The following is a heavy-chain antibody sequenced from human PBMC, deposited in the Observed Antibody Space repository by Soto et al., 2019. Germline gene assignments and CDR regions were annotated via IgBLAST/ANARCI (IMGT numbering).Heavy chain of an antibody. CDR3: VRDGTKTLRDWFDP. J-gene: IGHJ5*02. Sequence: SETLSLTCTVSGASISGFYWSWIRKSAGKGLEWIGRIYATGTTDYNPSLKSRVMMSVDTSKKQFSMKLRSVTAADTAVYYCVRDGTKTLRDWFDPWGQGISVTVSS. D-gene: IGHD1-1*01. CDR2: IYATGTT. V-gene: IGHV4-4*07. CDR1: GASISGFY.